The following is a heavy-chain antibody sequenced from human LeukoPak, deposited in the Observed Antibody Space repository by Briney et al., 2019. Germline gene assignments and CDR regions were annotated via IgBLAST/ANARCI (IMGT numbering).Heavy chain of an antibody. J-gene: IGHJ6*03. CDR1: GYSISSSSYY. CDR2: IYYSGST. D-gene: IGHD6-19*01. Sequence: SETLSLTCTVSGYSISSSSYYWGWIRQPPGKGLEWIGSIYYSGSTYYNPSLKSRFTISVDTSKNQFSLKLSSVTAADTAVYYCARHQYSSGWELYYYYYYMDVWGKGTTVTISS. CDR3: ARHQYSSGWELYYYYYYMDV. V-gene: IGHV4-39*01.